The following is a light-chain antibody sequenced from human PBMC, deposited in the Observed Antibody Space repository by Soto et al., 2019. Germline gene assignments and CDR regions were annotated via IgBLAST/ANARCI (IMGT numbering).Light chain of an antibody. J-gene: IGKJ2*01. CDR1: QSVSSSY. CDR3: QQYGSSAYT. V-gene: IGKV3-20*01. Sequence: EIVLTQSPGTLSLSPGERDTLSCRASQSVSSSYLAWYQQKPGQAPRLLISGASSRATGTPDRFRGSESGTDVTLTISRLEPGAVYYCQQYGSSAYTLGQGTKLEIK. CDR2: GAS.